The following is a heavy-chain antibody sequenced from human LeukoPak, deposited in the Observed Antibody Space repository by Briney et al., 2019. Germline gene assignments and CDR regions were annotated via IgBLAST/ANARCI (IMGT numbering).Heavy chain of an antibody. CDR3: ARGDCSSTSCYGRLGY. V-gene: IGHV3-21*01. J-gene: IGHJ4*02. CDR1: GFTFSSYS. D-gene: IGHD2-2*01. Sequence: GGSLRLSCAASGFTFSSYSMNWVRQAPGKGLEWVSSISSSSSYIYYADSVKGRFTISKDNAKNSLYLQMNSLRAEDTAVYYCARGDCSSTSCYGRLGYWGQGTLVTVSS. CDR2: ISSSSSYI.